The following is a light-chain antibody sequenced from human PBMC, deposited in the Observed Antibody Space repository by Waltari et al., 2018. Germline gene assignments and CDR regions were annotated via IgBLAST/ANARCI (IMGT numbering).Light chain of an antibody. V-gene: IGKV3-20*01. CDR1: PSITNNY. CDR3: QKYGSTPRP. CDR2: HAS. J-gene: IGKJ4*01. Sequence: DIVLTQSPGTLSLSPGERASLPCRASPSITNNYLAWYQQIPGQAPRVLIYHASTRANGIPDRFSGSGSGTDFTLTISRLEPEDFAVYYCQKYGSTPRPFGGGTKVEIK.